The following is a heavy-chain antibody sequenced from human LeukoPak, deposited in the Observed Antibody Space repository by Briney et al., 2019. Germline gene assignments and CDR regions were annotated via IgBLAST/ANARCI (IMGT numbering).Heavy chain of an antibody. Sequence: PGGSLRLSCVASGFTFSSYWMSWVRQAPGKGLEWVANINQDGSEKYDVDSAKGRFTISRDNAKNTLYLQMNSLRAKDTAVYYCAKDQRDFDYWGQGTLVTVSS. CDR3: AKDQRDFDY. J-gene: IGHJ4*02. CDR1: GFTFSSYW. CDR2: INQDGSEK. V-gene: IGHV3-7*04.